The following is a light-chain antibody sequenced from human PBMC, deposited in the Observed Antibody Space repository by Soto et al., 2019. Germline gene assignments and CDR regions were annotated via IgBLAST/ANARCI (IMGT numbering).Light chain of an antibody. CDR3: QQYKSLLS. Sequence: DIQMTQSPSSLSASVGDRVTITCQASKDISKYLNWYQQKPGKAPKLLIYDASNLETGVPSRFSGSGSGTDFTLTINSLQPEDTARYYCQQYKSLLSFGPGTKVDIK. CDR2: DAS. V-gene: IGKV1-33*01. CDR1: KDISKY. J-gene: IGKJ3*01.